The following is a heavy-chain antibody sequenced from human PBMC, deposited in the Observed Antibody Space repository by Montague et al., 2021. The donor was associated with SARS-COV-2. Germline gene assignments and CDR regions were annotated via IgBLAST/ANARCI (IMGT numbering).Heavy chain of an antibody. J-gene: IGHJ6*02. CDR3: ARDITLGMDV. Sequence: SETLSLTCAVYGGSFNDYYWTWIRQPPGKGLEWIGEINHSGSSNYNPSLKNRVTMSLDTSKNQFSLKLTSVTAADTALYYCARDITLGMDVWGRGTTVTVSS. CDR2: INHSGSS. CDR1: GGSFNDYY. V-gene: IGHV4-34*01.